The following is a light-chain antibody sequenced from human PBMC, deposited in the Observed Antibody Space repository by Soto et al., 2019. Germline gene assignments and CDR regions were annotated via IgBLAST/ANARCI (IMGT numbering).Light chain of an antibody. CDR3: FSYAGSYTFYV. V-gene: IGLV2-11*01. Sequence: SVLTQPRSVSGSPGQSVTISCTGTSSDIGGYYYVSWYQQHPGKAPNLMIYDVTKRPSGVPDRFSGSKSGTTASLTISGLQAEDEADYYCFSYAGSYTFYVFGTGTKVNVL. CDR2: DVT. J-gene: IGLJ1*01. CDR1: SSDIGGYYY.